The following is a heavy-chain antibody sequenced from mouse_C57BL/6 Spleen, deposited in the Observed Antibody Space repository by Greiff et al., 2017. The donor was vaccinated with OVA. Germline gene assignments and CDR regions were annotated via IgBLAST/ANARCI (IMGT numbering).Heavy chain of an antibody. CDR2: IYPGSGST. CDR1: GYTFTSYW. CDR3: ARLWANFDY. Sequence: QVHVKQPGAELVKPGASVKMSCKASGYTFTSYWITWVKQRPGQGLEWIGDIYPGSGSTNYNEKFKSKATLTVDTSSSTAYMQLSSLTSEDSAVYYCARLWANFDYWGQGTTLTVSS. V-gene: IGHV1-55*01. J-gene: IGHJ2*01. D-gene: IGHD3-1*01.